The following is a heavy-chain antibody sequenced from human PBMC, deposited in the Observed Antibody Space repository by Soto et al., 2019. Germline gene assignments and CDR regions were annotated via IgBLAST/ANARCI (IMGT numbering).Heavy chain of an antibody. Sequence: QAQLRESGPGLVKPSETLSLTCTVSGDSVTGSSYYWSWVRQSPGKGLEWIAYIYYGDYTNYSPPLVGRAAISVDPSRNQVSLKLTSVTAADTAVYSCAAGQVSANAYGSPVPYHFYGMTVWGQGTTVTVSS. CDR2: IYYGDYT. D-gene: IGHD3-10*01. J-gene: IGHJ6*02. CDR3: AAGQVSANAYGSPVPYHFYGMTV. V-gene: IGHV4-61*01. CDR1: GDSVTGSSYY.